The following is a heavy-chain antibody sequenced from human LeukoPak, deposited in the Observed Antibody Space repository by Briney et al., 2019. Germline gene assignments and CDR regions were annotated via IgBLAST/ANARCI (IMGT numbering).Heavy chain of an antibody. CDR3: ARVVLVSSSSWYVKFDAFDI. Sequence: SETLSLTCAVYGGSFSGYYWSWIRQPPGKGLEWIGEINHSGSTNYNPSLKSRVTISVDTSKNQFSLKLSSVTAADTAVYYCARVVLVSSSSWYVKFDAFDIWGQGTMVTVSS. V-gene: IGHV4-34*01. D-gene: IGHD6-13*01. J-gene: IGHJ3*02. CDR1: GGSFSGYY. CDR2: INHSGST.